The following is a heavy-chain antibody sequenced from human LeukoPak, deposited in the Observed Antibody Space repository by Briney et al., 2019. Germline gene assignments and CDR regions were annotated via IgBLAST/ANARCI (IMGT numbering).Heavy chain of an antibody. V-gene: IGHV3-23*01. D-gene: IGHD4-11*01. CDR1: GLTFKNFA. J-gene: IGHJ4*02. CDR2: INYSGGHK. CDR3: AKDDSMTLDHFDY. Sequence: GGSLRLSCVAAGLTFKNFAMSWVRQAPGKWLEWVSGINYSGGHKYYADSVQGRFTISRDSSNNTLSLQMNSLTTEDTAVYYCAKDDSMTLDHFDYWGQGALVTVSS.